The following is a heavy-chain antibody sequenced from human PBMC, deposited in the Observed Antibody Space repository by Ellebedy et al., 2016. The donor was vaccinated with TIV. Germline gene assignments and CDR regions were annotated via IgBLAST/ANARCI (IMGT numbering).Heavy chain of an antibody. CDR2: IDPSPSDSYI. D-gene: IGHD7-27*01. CDR1: GYAFRIYW. J-gene: IGHJ4*02. V-gene: IGHV5-10-1*01. CDR3: ARHELGSNAAFDY. Sequence: GGSLRLSXKASGYAFRIYWITWVRQMPGQGLEWMGRIDPSPSDSYIDYSPSFQGHVTISVDKSITTAYLQWSSLKALDTAIYYCARHELGSNAAFDYWGQGTLVTVSS.